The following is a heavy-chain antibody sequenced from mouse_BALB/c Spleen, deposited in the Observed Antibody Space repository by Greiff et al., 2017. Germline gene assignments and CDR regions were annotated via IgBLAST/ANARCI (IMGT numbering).Heavy chain of an antibody. CDR3: ARDGRDGIYYGNYGFAY. D-gene: IGHD2-1*01. CDR1: GYSITSGYY. J-gene: IGHJ3*01. V-gene: IGHV3-6*02. Sequence: EVHLVESGPGLVKPSQSLSLTCSVTGYSITSGYYWNWIRQFPGNKLEWMGYISYDGSNNYNPSLKNRISITRDTSKNQFFLKLNSVTTEDTATYYCARDGRDGIYYGNYGFAYWGQGTLVTVSA. CDR2: ISYDGSN.